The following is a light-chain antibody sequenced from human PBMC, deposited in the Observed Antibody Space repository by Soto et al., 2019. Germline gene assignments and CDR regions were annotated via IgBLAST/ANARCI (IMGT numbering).Light chain of an antibody. CDR1: QDISNY. Sequence: DIQMTQSPSSLSASVGDRVTITCQASQDISNYLNWYQQKPGKAPKLLIYDASNLETGVPSRFSGSGSGTDLTFTITSLQPEDVATYYCQQYDNLPPLTFGPGTKVDIK. J-gene: IGKJ3*01. CDR2: DAS. CDR3: QQYDNLPPLT. V-gene: IGKV1-33*01.